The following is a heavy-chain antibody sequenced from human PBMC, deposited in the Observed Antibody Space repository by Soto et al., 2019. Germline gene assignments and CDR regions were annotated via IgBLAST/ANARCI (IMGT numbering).Heavy chain of an antibody. CDR1: GFTFSSYS. J-gene: IGHJ3*01. D-gene: IGHD3-9*01. CDR2: INPTSRYV. Sequence: EVQLLESGGGLVNPGGSLRLSCATSGFTFSSYSMDWVRQAPGKGLEWVASINPTSRYVFYADSVRGRFTISRDYAENSLHLQMNGLRGEDTAVYYCARHETWLTGHGFDFWGRGTFVTVSS. V-gene: IGHV3-21*01. CDR3: ARHETWLTGHGFDF.